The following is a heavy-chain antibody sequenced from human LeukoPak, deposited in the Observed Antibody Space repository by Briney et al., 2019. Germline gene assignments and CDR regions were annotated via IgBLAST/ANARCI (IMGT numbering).Heavy chain of an antibody. Sequence: GRSLRLSCAASTFTFSSYAMHWVRQAPGKGLEWVAVISYDGSNKYYADSVKGRFTISRDNSKNTLYLQMNSLRAEDTAVYYCARAEDYYDSSGSIDFDYWGQGTLVTVSS. CDR3: ARAEDYYDSSGSIDFDY. CDR2: ISYDGSNK. J-gene: IGHJ4*02. V-gene: IGHV3-30-3*01. D-gene: IGHD3-22*01. CDR1: TFTFSSYA.